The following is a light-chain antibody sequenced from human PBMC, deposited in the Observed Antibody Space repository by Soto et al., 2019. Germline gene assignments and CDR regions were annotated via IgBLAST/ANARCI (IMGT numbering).Light chain of an antibody. V-gene: IGLV1-47*01. CDR2: RND. Sequence: QSVLTQPPSSSGTPGQRVAISCSGSSSNIGTNYVYWFQQLPGTAPKILIYRNDQRPSGVPDRFSGSKSGTSASLAISGLRSEDEADYYCAVWDESLRGYVFGTGTKVTVL. CDR3: AVWDESLRGYV. J-gene: IGLJ1*01. CDR1: SSNIGTNY.